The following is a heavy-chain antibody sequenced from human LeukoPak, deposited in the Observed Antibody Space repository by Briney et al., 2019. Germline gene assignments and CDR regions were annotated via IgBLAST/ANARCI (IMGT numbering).Heavy chain of an antibody. Sequence: PGGSLRLSCVASGLTVSSYSMNWVRQAPGKGLVWVSRNASDGSSTTYADSVKGRFTISRDNSKNTLYLQMNSLRAEDTAVYYCAKDYRAVTTSHFDYWGQGTLVTVSS. J-gene: IGHJ4*02. D-gene: IGHD4-17*01. CDR2: NASDGSST. CDR1: GLTVSSYS. CDR3: AKDYRAVTTSHFDY. V-gene: IGHV3-23*01.